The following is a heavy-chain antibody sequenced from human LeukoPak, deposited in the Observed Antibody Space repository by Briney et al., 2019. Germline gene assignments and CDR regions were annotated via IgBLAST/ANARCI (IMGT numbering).Heavy chain of an antibody. CDR1: GGTXSSYA. D-gene: IGHD5-12*01. V-gene: IGHV1-69*01. J-gene: IGHJ4*02. CDR3: ARGSTGYSGYDGYLNFDY. Sequence: ASVKVSCKASGGTXSSYAISWVRQAPGQGLEWMGGIIPIFGTANYAQKFQGRVTITADESTSTAYMELSSLRSEDTAVYYCARGSTGYSGYDGYLNFDYWGQGTLVTVSS. CDR2: IIPIFGTA.